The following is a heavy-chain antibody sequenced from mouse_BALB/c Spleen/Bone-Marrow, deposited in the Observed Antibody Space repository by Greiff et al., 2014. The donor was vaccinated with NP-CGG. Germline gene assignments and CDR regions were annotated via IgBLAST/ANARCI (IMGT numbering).Heavy chain of an antibody. V-gene: IGHV5-12-1*01. CDR2: ISSGGGST. Sequence: EVQGVESGGGLVKPGGSLKLSCAASGFAFSSYDMSWVRQTPEKRLEWAAYISSGGGSTYYPDTVKGRFTISRDNAKNTLYLQMSSLKSEDTAMYYCARHRQLTTANWGQGTLVTVSA. CDR3: ARHRQLTTAN. CDR1: GFAFSSYD. J-gene: IGHJ3*01. D-gene: IGHD1-1*01.